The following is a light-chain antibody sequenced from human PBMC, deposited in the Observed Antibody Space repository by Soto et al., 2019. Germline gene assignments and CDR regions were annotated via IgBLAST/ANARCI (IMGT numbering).Light chain of an antibody. Sequence: DIQMTQSPSSLSASVGDRFTITCRASQSISSYLNWYQQKPGKAPKLLIYAASSLQSGVPSRFSGSGSGTDFTLTISSLQPDDIATYYCQQYDSYPVTFGGGTKVDI. CDR2: AAS. CDR1: QSISSY. CDR3: QQYDSYPVT. J-gene: IGKJ4*01. V-gene: IGKV1-39*01.